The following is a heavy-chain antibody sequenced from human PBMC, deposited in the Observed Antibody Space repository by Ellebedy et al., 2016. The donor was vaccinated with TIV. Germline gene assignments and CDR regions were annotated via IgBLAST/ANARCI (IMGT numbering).Heavy chain of an antibody. CDR3: AKATDPYCGGDCYYDY. CDR2: ISGSAAST. D-gene: IGHD2-21*02. J-gene: IGHJ4*02. Sequence: GESLKISCAASGFTFSNYAMSWVRQASGKGLEWVSAISGSAASTYYAYSVKGRFTISRDNSKNTLYLQMNSLRAEDTALYYCAKATDPYCGGDCYYDYWGQGTLVAVSS. V-gene: IGHV3-23*01. CDR1: GFTFSNYA.